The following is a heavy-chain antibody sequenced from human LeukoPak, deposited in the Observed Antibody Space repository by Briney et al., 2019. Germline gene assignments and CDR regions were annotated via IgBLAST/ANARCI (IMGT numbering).Heavy chain of an antibody. D-gene: IGHD2-8*02. J-gene: IGHJ6*02. CDR3: AREVWSYYYGMDV. Sequence: GASVTVSFKSSGYTFTGYYMHWVRQAPGQGLEWMGWINPNSGGTNYAQKFQGRVTMTRDTSISTAYMELSRLRSDDTAVYYCAREVWSYYYGMDVWGQGTTVTVSS. CDR2: INPNSGGT. V-gene: IGHV1-2*02. CDR1: GYTFTGYY.